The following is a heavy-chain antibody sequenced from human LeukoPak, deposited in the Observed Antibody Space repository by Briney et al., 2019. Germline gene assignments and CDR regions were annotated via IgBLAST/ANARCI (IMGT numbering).Heavy chain of an antibody. Sequence: KPSETLSLTCTVSGGSISSYYWSWIRQPPGKGLEWIGYIYTSGSTNYNPSLKSRVTISVDTSKNQFSLKLSSVTAADTAVCYCARGLYYDFWSGYSSNYYYYYMDVWGKGTTVTVSS. CDR1: GGSISSYY. J-gene: IGHJ6*03. D-gene: IGHD3-3*01. V-gene: IGHV4-4*09. CDR2: IYTSGST. CDR3: ARGLYYDFWSGYSSNYYYYYMDV.